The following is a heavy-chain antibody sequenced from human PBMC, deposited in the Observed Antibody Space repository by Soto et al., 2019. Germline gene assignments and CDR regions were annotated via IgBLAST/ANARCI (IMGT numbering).Heavy chain of an antibody. D-gene: IGHD1-1*01. CDR3: VKGYWKGDV. J-gene: IGHJ6*02. Sequence: EVQLLESGGGLVQPGGSLRLSCAASGFTFSTYAMNWVRQAPGNGLEWVSAISGSGGSIHYADSVKGRFTISRDNSKTTLYLQMNSLGDEGTAVYHCVKGYWKGDVWGQGTTVTVSS. CDR2: ISGSGGSI. CDR1: GFTFSTYA. V-gene: IGHV3-23*01.